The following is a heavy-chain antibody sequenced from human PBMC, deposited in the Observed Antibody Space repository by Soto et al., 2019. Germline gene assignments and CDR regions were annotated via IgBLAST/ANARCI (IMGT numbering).Heavy chain of an antibody. D-gene: IGHD4-4*01. J-gene: IGHJ5*02. CDR2: ISGSGGST. CDR1: GFTFSSDA. V-gene: IGHV3-23*01. Sequence: GGSLRLSCAASGFTFSSDAMSWVRPAPGKGLEWVSAISGSGGSTYYADSVKGRFTISRDNSKNTLYLQMNSLRAEDTAVYYCAKDRVTVSYNWFDPWGQGTLVTVSS. CDR3: AKDRVTVSYNWFDP.